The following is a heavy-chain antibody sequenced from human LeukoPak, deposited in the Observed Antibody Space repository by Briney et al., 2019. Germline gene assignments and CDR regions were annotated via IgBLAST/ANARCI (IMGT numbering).Heavy chain of an antibody. Sequence: SETLSLTCAVSGGSISSPNWWTWVRQPPGKGLEWIGEIYRSGSTNYNPSLKGRVTMSVDKSKNQFSLKMTSATAADTAVYYCARRLVNYRAFDVWGQGTMVTVFS. J-gene: IGHJ3*01. CDR3: ARRLVNYRAFDV. CDR1: GGSISSPNW. V-gene: IGHV4-4*02. D-gene: IGHD3-22*01. CDR2: IYRSGST.